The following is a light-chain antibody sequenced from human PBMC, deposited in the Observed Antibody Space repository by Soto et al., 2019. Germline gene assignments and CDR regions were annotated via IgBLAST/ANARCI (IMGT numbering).Light chain of an antibody. Sequence: EIVMTQSPATLSVSPGERATLSCRASQSIGFNLAWYQQKPGQAPRLLIYTTSTRATATRATGIPARFSGSGSGTEFTLTISSLQYEDFAVYYCQQYSNWPLTFGGGTKVDIK. CDR1: QSIGFN. J-gene: IGKJ4*01. V-gene: IGKV3-15*01. CDR3: QQYSNWPLT. CDR2: TTSTRATA.